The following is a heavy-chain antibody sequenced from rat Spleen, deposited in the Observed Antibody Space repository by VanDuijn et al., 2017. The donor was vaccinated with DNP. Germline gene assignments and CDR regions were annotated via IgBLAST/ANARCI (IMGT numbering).Heavy chain of an antibody. Sequence: EVQLVESGGGLVQPGNSLRLSCAASGFILSEYAMAWVRQSPKMGLEWVATIIYDGSSTFYRDSVTGRFTVSRDHAKNTLYLRLNSLRSEDTATYYCASGFGWFAYWGQGTLVTVSS. CDR3: ASGFGWFAY. CDR1: GFILSEYA. D-gene: IGHD4-1*01. V-gene: IGHV5S10*01. J-gene: IGHJ3*01. CDR2: IIYDGSST.